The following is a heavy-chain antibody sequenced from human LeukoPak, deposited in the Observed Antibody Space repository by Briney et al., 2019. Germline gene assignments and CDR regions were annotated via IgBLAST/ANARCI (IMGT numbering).Heavy chain of an antibody. V-gene: IGHV3-30*02. Sequence: GGSQRLSCAASGFTFSSYGMHWVRQAPGKGLEWVAFIRYDGSNKYYAGSVKGRFTISRDNSKNTLYLQMNSLRAEDTAVYYCASQFTESNGWYFDYWGQGTQVTVSS. CDR3: ASQFTESNGWYFDY. J-gene: IGHJ4*02. D-gene: IGHD6-19*01. CDR1: GFTFSSYG. CDR2: IRYDGSNK.